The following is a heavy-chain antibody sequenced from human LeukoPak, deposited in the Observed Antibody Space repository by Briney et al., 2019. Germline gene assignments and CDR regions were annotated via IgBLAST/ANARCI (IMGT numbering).Heavy chain of an antibody. D-gene: IGHD5-24*01. Sequence: GGSLRLSCAASGFTFSSYSMNWVRQAPGKGLEWVSSISSSSSYIYYADSVKGRFTISRDNAKNSLYLQMNSLRAEDTAVYYCARAAIRRAPAERYFQHWGQGTLVTVSS. CDR3: ARAAIRRAPAERYFQH. V-gene: IGHV3-21*01. CDR2: ISSSSSYI. J-gene: IGHJ1*01. CDR1: GFTFSSYS.